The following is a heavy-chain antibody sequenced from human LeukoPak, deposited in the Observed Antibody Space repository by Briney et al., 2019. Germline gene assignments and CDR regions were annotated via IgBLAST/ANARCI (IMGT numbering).Heavy chain of an antibody. J-gene: IGHJ4*02. V-gene: IGHV1-46*01. CDR3: ARGEYSSSWDHYYFDY. CDR1: ENTFTNYY. D-gene: IGHD6-13*01. Sequence: GASVKVSCKASENTFTNYYMHWVRQAPGQGLEWLGLTNPNGGRTAYAQNFQGRVTMTRDTSTTTLYLELSSLRSDDTAVYYCARGEYSSSWDHYYFDYWGQGTLVTVSS. CDR2: TNPNGGRT.